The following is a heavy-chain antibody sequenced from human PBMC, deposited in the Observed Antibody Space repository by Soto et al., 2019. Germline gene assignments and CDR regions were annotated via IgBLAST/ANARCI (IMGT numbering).Heavy chain of an antibody. Sequence: QVQLQQWGAGLLKPSETLSLTCAVNSESLSGYYWSWIRQSPGKGLEWIGEIDGSGNTNYSPSLTSRVAMSVGTCKKHVSLNRNSVSAADTAAYYCVCARGGLVGFDYWGQGTLVTVSS. D-gene: IGHD1-26*01. J-gene: IGHJ4*02. V-gene: IGHV4-34*01. CDR3: VCARGGLVGFDY. CDR1: SESLSGYY. CDR2: IDGSGNT.